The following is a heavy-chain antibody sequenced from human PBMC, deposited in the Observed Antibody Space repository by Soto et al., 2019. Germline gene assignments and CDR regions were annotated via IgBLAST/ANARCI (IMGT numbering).Heavy chain of an antibody. CDR3: AAESAYGGNPLAFLY. D-gene: IGHD1-26*01. V-gene: IGHV1-69*13. Sequence: SVKVSCKASEYTFDSYAISWVRQAPGQGLDWMGGVIPFFNTPNYAKNFQGRVTITADESTSTAYMELSSLRSEDTAIYYCAAESAYGGNPLAFLYWGQGTLVTVSS. J-gene: IGHJ4*02. CDR1: EYTFDSYA. CDR2: VIPFFNTP.